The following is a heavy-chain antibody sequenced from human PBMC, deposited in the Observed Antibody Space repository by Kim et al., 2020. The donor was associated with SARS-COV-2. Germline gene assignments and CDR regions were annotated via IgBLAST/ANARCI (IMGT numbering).Heavy chain of an antibody. J-gene: IGHJ5*02. CDR3: AREGNYYGSGRNWNWFDP. CDR1: SGSISSGDYY. D-gene: IGHD3-10*01. CDR2: IYYSGST. Sequence: SETLSLTCTVSSGSISSGDYYWSWIRQPPGKGLEWIGYIYYSGSTYYNPSLKSRVTISIDTSKNQFSLKLSSVTAADTAVYYCAREGNYYGSGRNWNWFDPWGQGTLVTVSS. V-gene: IGHV4-30-4*01.